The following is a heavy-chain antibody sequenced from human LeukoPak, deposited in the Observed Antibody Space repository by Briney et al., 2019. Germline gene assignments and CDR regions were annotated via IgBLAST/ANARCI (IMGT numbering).Heavy chain of an antibody. CDR1: GGSFSGYY. J-gene: IGHJ4*02. CDR3: ARVRYYYGSGSYYRFDY. V-gene: IGHV4-34*01. CDR2: INHSGST. Sequence: SETLSFTCAVYGGSFSGYYWSWIRQPPGKGLEWIGEINHSGSTNYNPSLKSRVTISVDTSKNQFSLKLSSVTAADTAVYYCARVRYYYGSGSYYRFDYWGQGTLVTVSS. D-gene: IGHD3-10*01.